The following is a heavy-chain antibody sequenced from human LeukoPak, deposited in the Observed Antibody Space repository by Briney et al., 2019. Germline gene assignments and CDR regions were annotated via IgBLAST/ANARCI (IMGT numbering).Heavy chain of an antibody. D-gene: IGHD6-19*01. V-gene: IGHV1-2*02. CDR3: ARDRPIAGAGDYYYSYGMDV. J-gene: IGHJ6*02. CDR1: GYTFTGYY. CDR2: INPNSGGT. Sequence: GASVKVSCKASGYTFTGYYMHWVRQAPGQGLEWMGWINPNSGGTNYAQKFQGRVTMTRDTSISTANMELSRLRSDDTAVYYCARDRPIAGAGDYYYSYGMDVWGQGTTVTVSS.